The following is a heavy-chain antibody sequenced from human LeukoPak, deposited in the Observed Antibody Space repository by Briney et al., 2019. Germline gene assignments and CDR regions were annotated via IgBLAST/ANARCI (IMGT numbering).Heavy chain of an antibody. J-gene: IGHJ4*02. CDR2: VNLNSGST. D-gene: IGHD6-13*01. Sequence: ASVKVSCKASGYTFTTYYIHWVRQAPGQGLECMGWVNLNSGSTNYGQRFQGRVSMTRDTSISTAYMELSWLRSYDTAVYYCADSGSSWYEVHYWGQGTLVTVSS. V-gene: IGHV1-2*02. CDR3: ADSGSSWYEVHY. CDR1: GYTFTTYY.